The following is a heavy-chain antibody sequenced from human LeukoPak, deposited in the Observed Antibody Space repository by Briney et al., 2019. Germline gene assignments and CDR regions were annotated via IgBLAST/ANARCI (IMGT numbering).Heavy chain of an antibody. CDR1: GFTFSSYS. J-gene: IGHJ4*02. D-gene: IGHD3-22*01. Sequence: GGSLRLSCAASGFTFSSYSMNWVRQAPGKGLEWVSSISSSSSYIYYADSVKGRFTISRDNAKNSLYLQMNSLRAEDTAVYYCARAHLPYYYDSSGYYVGFDYWGQGTLVTVSS. CDR3: ARAHLPYYYDSSGYYVGFDY. V-gene: IGHV3-21*01. CDR2: ISSSSSYI.